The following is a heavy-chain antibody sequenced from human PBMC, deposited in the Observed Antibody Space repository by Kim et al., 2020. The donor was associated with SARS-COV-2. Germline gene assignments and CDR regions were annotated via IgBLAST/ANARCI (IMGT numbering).Heavy chain of an antibody. CDR3: TRGLQWAFDF. J-gene: IGHJ4*02. CDR2: ITGGSNII. Sequence: GGSLRLSCAASGFNFNVYSMNWVRQTPERGLEWVSYITGGSNIIYYADSVKGRFTISRDNAKNSLDLQMNSLRDEDTAVYYCTRGLQWAFDFWGQGSLVTVSS. CDR1: GFNFNVYS. D-gene: IGHD2-8*01. V-gene: IGHV3-48*02.